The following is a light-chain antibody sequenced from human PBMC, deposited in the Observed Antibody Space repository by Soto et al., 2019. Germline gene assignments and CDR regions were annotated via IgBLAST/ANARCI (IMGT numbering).Light chain of an antibody. CDR3: QQRSNWIFT. CDR1: QSVSSY. CDR2: DAS. Sequence: EIVLTQSPDTLSLSPGERATVSCRASQSVSSYLAWYQQKPGQAPRLLIYDASNRATGIPARFSGSGSGTDFTLSISSLEPEDLAVYYCQQRSNWIFTFGPGTKVDIK. V-gene: IGKV3-11*01. J-gene: IGKJ3*01.